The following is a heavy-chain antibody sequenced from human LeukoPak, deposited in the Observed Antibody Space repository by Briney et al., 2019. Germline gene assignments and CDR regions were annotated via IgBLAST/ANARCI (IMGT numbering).Heavy chain of an antibody. Sequence: SETLSLTCTISGGSISTYYWNWLRQPPGKGLEWIGNIYYSGSTNYNSSLKSRVTISVDTSKNQFSLKLSSVTATDTAVYYCARGYSGYSSGWYDGLDYWGQGTLVTVSS. V-gene: IGHV4-59*08. D-gene: IGHD6-19*01. CDR1: GGSISTYY. J-gene: IGHJ4*02. CDR2: IYYSGST. CDR3: ARGYSGYSSGWYDGLDY.